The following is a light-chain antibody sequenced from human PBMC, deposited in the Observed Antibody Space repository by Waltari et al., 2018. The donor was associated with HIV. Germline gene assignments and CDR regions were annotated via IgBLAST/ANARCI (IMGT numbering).Light chain of an antibody. CDR2: GVS. J-gene: IGLJ3*02. V-gene: IGLV2-11*01. CDR1: SSDIGGYNH. Sequence: GQSVTISCTGTSSDIGGYNHVSWYQQHPGTAPKLMIYGVSQWPSGVPDRFSGSKSGNTASLTISGLQADDEADYYCCSYAGSSTWVFGGGTKLTVL. CDR3: CSYAGSSTWV.